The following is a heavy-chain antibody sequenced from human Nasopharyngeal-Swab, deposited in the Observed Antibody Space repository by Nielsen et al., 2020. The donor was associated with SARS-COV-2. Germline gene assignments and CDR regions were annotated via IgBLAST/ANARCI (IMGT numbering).Heavy chain of an antibody. Sequence: SETLSLTCTVSGGSISSGSYYWSWIRQPAGKGLEWIGRIYTSGSTNYNPSLKSRVTISVDTSKNQFFLKLSSVTAADTAVYYCARGSYDSSGYGLHYYYYGMDVWGQGTTVTVSS. D-gene: IGHD3-22*01. CDR2: IYTSGST. CDR1: GGSISSGSYY. CDR3: ARGSYDSSGYGLHYYYYGMDV. J-gene: IGHJ6*02. V-gene: IGHV4-61*02.